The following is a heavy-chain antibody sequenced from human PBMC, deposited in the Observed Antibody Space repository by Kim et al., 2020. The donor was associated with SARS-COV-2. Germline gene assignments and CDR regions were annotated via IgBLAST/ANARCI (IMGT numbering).Heavy chain of an antibody. CDR3: AKDPFYDFWGGYYVDY. V-gene: IGHV3-23*01. D-gene: IGHD3-3*01. J-gene: IGHJ4*02. Sequence: VKGRFTVSRDKSKNTLYLQMNSLRAEDTAVYYCAKDPFYDFWGGYYVDYWGQGTLVTVSS.